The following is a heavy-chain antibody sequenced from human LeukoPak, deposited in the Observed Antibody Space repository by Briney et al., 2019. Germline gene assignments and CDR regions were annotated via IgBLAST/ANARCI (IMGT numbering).Heavy chain of an antibody. Sequence: GGSLRLSCAASRFTFRDYYMGWICQAPGKGLEWVSYISNSSTSIYHADSVKGRFTISRDNAKNSLYLQMDSLRAEDTAVYYCARAYHDAFDIWGQGTMVTVSS. J-gene: IGHJ3*02. CDR2: ISNSSTSI. CDR3: ARAYHDAFDI. CDR1: RFTFRDYY. V-gene: IGHV3-11*04. D-gene: IGHD2-21*01.